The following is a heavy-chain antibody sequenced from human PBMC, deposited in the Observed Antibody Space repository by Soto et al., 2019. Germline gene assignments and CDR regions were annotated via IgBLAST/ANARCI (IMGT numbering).Heavy chain of an antibody. J-gene: IGHJ4*02. Sequence: GASVKVSCKASGCTFTSYAIHWVRQASGQRREWMGGINAGTGNTKSSQKFQGRVTITRDTSASTAYMELSRLRSEDTAVYYCARAPKAMQQLVTYYIDYSDPATFVPVSS. D-gene: IGHD6-13*01. CDR3: ARAPKAMQQLVTYYIDY. V-gene: IGHV1-3*01. CDR1: GCTFTSYA. CDR2: INAGTGNT.